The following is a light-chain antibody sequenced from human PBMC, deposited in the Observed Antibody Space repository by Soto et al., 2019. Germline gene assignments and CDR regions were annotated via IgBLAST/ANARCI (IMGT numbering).Light chain of an antibody. Sequence: QSALTQPASVSGSPGQSITISCTGTSSDVGGYNYVSWYQQHPGKAPKLMIYEVNNRPSGVSNRFSGSKSGNTASLTISGLQAEDEADHYCSSYRSSSTWVFGGGTKLTVL. V-gene: IGLV2-14*01. CDR1: SSDVGGYNY. CDR2: EVN. CDR3: SSYRSSSTWV. J-gene: IGLJ3*02.